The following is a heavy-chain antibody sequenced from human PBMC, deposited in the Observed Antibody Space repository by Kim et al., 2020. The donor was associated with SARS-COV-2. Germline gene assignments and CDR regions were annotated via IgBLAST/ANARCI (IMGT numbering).Heavy chain of an antibody. CDR1: GYTFTSSH. CDR2: INPSGGST. CDR3: ARGTWGGGGWGYGSGQYNRFDP. D-gene: IGHD3-10*01. V-gene: IGHV1-46*03. J-gene: IGHJ5*02. Sequence: SVKVSCKASGYTFTSSHIQWVRQAPGQGLEWIGIINPSGGSTIYAQKLQGRVTMTRDTSTGTVYMELSSLRSEDTALYYCARGTWGGGGWGYGSGQYNRFDPWGQGTLVTVSS.